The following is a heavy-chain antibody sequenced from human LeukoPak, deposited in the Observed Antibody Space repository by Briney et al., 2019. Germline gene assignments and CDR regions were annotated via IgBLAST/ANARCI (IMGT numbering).Heavy chain of an antibody. CDR1: GFPFISYA. J-gene: IGHJ4*02. D-gene: IGHD5-12*01. V-gene: IGHV4-59*08. CDR3: ARRVDTMQPFDY. Sequence: PGGSLRLSCVASGFPFISYAMSWVRQTPGKGLEWIGYINYSGYSNYNPSLKSRVTISVDTSKSQLSLKLTSVTAADTAVYYCARRVDTMQPFDYWGQGTLVTVSS. CDR2: INYSGYS.